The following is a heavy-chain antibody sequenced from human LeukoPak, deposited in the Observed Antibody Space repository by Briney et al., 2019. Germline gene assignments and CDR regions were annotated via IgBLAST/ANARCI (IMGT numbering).Heavy chain of an antibody. CDR2: INASGGTT. V-gene: IGHV1-46*01. Sequence: ASVKVSCKASGYSFTSYYMHWVRQAPGQGLEWMGVINASGGTTSYAQKFQGRVTMTRDTSTSTVYMELSSLTSEDTAVYYCARVEMTTISLDYWGQGTLVTVSS. CDR3: ARVEMTTISLDY. CDR1: GYSFTSYY. J-gene: IGHJ4*02. D-gene: IGHD5-24*01.